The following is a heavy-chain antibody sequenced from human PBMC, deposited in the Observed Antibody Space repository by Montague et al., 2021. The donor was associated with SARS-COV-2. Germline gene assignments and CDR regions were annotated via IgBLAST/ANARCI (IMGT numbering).Heavy chain of an antibody. V-gene: IGHV4-59*01. CDR2: IYYSGGT. Sequence: SETLSLTCTVSGGSISSYYWSWIRQPPGKGLEWIGYIYYSGGTNYNPSLKSRVTISVDTSKNQFSLKLSSVTAADTAVYYCARDLVAGGMDVWGQGTTVTVS. J-gene: IGHJ6*02. CDR1: GGSISSYY. D-gene: IGHD2-8*02. CDR3: ARDLVAGGMDV.